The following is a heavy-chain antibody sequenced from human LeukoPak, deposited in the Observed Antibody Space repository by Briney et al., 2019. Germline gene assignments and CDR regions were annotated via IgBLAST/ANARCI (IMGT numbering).Heavy chain of an antibody. V-gene: IGHV4-59*01. J-gene: IGHJ4*02. Sequence: PSETLSLTCTVSGGSISSYYWSWIRQPPGKGLEWIGYIYYSGSTNYNPSLKSRVTISVDTSKNQSSLKLSSVTAADTAVYYCARGSMADIVGATTVDYWGQGTLVTVSS. D-gene: IGHD1-26*01. CDR1: GGSISSYY. CDR2: IYYSGST. CDR3: ARGSMADIVGATTVDY.